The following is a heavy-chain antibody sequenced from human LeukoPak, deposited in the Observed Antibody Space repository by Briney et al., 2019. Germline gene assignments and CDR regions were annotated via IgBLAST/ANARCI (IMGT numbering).Heavy chain of an antibody. CDR2: IIPIFGTA. Sequence: ASVKVSCKASGGTFSSYAISWVRQAPGQGLEWMGRIIPIFGTANYAQKFQGRVTITTDESTSTAYMELSSLRSEDTAVYYCAREESYATGLLSWGQGTLVTVSS. D-gene: IGHD1-26*01. CDR3: AREESYATGLLS. CDR1: GGTFSSYA. J-gene: IGHJ4*02. V-gene: IGHV1-69*05.